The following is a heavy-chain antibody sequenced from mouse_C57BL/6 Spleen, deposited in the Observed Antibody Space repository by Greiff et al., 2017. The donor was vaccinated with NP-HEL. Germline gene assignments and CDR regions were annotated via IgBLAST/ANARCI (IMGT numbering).Heavy chain of an antibody. CDR2: IDPETGGT. Sequence: VQLQQSGAELVRPGASVTLSCKASGYTFTDYEMHWVKQTPVHGLEWIGAIDPETGGTAYNQKFKGKAILTADKSSSTAYMELRSLTSEDSAVYYCTRSGDYSNFYWYFDVWGTGTTVTVSS. V-gene: IGHV1-15*01. CDR3: TRSGDYSNFYWYFDV. D-gene: IGHD2-5*01. CDR1: GYTFTDYE. J-gene: IGHJ1*03.